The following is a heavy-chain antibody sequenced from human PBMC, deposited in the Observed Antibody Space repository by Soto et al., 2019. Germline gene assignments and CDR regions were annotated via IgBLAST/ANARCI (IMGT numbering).Heavy chain of an antibody. CDR2: INHSGST. J-gene: IGHJ4*02. Sequence: SETLSLTCAVYGGSFSGYYWSWIRQPPGKGLEWIGEINHSGSTNYNPSLKSRVTISVDTSKNQFSLKLSSVTAADTAVYYCARDSDSKQWLAGFDYWGQGTLVTVSS. D-gene: IGHD6-19*01. CDR3: ARDSDSKQWLAGFDY. CDR1: GGSFSGYY. V-gene: IGHV4-34*01.